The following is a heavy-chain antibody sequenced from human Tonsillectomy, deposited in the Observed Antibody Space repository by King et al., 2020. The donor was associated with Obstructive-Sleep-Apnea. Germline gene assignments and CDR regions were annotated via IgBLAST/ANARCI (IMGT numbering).Heavy chain of an antibody. CDR3: ARDAKIVGAAQFDY. CDR1: GYSISSGCY. J-gene: IGHJ4*02. D-gene: IGHD1-26*01. V-gene: IGHV4-38-2*02. CDR2: IYHIGST. Sequence: VQLQESGPGLVKPSETLSLTCSVSGYSISSGCYWGWIRQPPGKGLEWIGTIYHIGSTYYNPSLKSRVTISVDTSKNQFSLNLSSVTAADTAVYYWARDAKIVGAAQFDYWGQGTLVTVSS.